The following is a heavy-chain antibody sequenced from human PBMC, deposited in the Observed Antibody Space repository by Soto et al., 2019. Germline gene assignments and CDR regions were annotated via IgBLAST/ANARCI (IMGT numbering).Heavy chain of an antibody. CDR1: GGSISSGGYY. CDR2: IYYSGST. J-gene: IGHJ5*02. Sequence: SETLSLTCTFSGGSISSGGYYWSWIRQHPGKGLEWIGYIYYSGSTYYNPSLKSRVTISVDTSKNQFSLKLSSVTAADTAVYYCARDIRSWSNWFDPWGQGTLVTVSS. D-gene: IGHD6-13*01. CDR3: ARDIRSWSNWFDP. V-gene: IGHV4-31*03.